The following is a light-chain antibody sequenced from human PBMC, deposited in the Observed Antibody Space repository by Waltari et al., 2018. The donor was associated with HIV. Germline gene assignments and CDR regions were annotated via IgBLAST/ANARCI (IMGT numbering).Light chain of an antibody. CDR2: AAS. Sequence: IQMTQSPSSLSASVEDRVTITYRSRQRTSSYLNWYQQKPGKAPKLLIYAASRLQSGAPSRFSGSGSGTDVTLTIRRLEPEDYATYYCQESYIIPLNFSGGTKVKIK. CDR1: QRTSSY. CDR3: QESYIIPLN. V-gene: IGKV1-39*01. J-gene: IGKJ4*01.